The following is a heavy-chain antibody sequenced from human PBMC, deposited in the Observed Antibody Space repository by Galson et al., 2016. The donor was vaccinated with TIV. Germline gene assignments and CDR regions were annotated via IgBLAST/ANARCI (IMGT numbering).Heavy chain of an antibody. V-gene: IGHV3-30*18. Sequence: SLRLSCAASGFTFNRYRMDWVRQAPGKGLEWMAVISPDGTDQNYADSMKGRFTISRDNSKNNLYLHMNNLRVEDTAVYDCTKDADATSMIVVAASWGQGALVTVTS. D-gene: IGHD3-22*01. CDR2: ISPDGTDQ. CDR3: TKDADATSMIVVAAS. CDR1: GFTFNRYR. J-gene: IGHJ5*02.